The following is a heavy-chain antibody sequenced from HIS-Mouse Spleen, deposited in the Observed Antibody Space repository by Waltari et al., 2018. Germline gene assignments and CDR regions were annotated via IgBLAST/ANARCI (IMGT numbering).Heavy chain of an antibody. Sequence: QVQLQESGPGLVKPSETRSLTCTVSGYSISSGYYWGWVRQPPGKGLEWIGSIYHSGSTYYNPSLKSRVTISVDTSKNQFSLKLSSVTAADTAVYYCARVKTWGQGTLVTVSS. CDR1: GYSISSGYY. CDR3: ARVKT. CDR2: IYHSGST. V-gene: IGHV4-38-2*02. J-gene: IGHJ5*02.